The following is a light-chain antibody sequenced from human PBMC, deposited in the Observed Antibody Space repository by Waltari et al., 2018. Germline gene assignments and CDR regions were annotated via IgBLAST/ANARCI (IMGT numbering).Light chain of an antibody. CDR1: QSVGRS. CDR3: QMYVRLPVT. J-gene: IGKJ1*01. CDR2: GAS. Sequence: ETVLTQSPGTLSLSPGEGATLSCRASQSVGRSLVWYQQKPGRAPRLLIYGASIRATGIPDRFTGRRSGTDFSLTISRLEPEDSAVYYCQMYVRLPVTFGQGTKVEI. V-gene: IGKV3-20*01.